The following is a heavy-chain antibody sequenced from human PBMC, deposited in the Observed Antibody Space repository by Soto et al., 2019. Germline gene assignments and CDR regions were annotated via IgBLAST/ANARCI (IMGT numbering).Heavy chain of an antibody. J-gene: IGHJ6*02. Sequence: GGSLRLSCAASGFTFSSYSMNWVRQAPGKGLEWVSYISSSSSTIYYADSVKGRFTISRDNAKNSLYLQMNSLRDDDTAVYYCARERVFGVVSPYDMDVWGQGTTVTVSS. CDR1: GFTFSSYS. CDR3: ARERVFGVVSPYDMDV. CDR2: ISSSSSTI. D-gene: IGHD3-3*01. V-gene: IGHV3-48*02.